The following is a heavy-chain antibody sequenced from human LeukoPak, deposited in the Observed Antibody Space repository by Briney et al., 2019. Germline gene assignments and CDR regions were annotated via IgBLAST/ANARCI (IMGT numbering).Heavy chain of an antibody. J-gene: IGHJ4*02. Sequence: PGGSLRLSCAVSGFTFSYYSMNWVRQAPGKGLEWVSYISSSSSTIYYADSVKGRFTISRDNAKNSLYLQMNSLRAEDTAVYYCARGGYCSSTSCYTQFDYWGQGTLVTVSS. V-gene: IGHV3-48*01. CDR3: ARGGYCSSTSCYTQFDY. CDR2: ISSSSSTI. D-gene: IGHD2-2*02. CDR1: GFTFSYYS.